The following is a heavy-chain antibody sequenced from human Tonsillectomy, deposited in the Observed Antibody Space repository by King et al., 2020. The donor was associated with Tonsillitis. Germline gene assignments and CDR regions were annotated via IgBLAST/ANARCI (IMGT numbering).Heavy chain of an antibody. V-gene: IGHV3-11*06. CDR3: ARDTKRASTGALDV. D-gene: IGHD2-8*02. J-gene: IGHJ6*02. CDR2: ISGDSRYT. CDR1: GFPFSDYY. Sequence: VQLVESGGGLAKPGGSLRLSCAASGFPFSDYYMSWIRQAPGKGLEWVSHISGDSRYTNYTDSVKGRFTISRDNAENSLYLQLNSLRAEDTAVYYCARDTKRASTGALDVWGQGTTVTVAS.